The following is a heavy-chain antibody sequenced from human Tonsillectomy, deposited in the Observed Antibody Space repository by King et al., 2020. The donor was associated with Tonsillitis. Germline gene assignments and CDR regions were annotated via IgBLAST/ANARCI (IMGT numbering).Heavy chain of an antibody. J-gene: IGHJ3*02. CDR3: ASLTSRIAAAGPIDAFDI. V-gene: IGHV4-39*07. Sequence: QLQESGPGLVKPSATLSLTCTVSGGSISSSSYYWGWIRQPPGKGLEWIGSIYYSGSTYYNPSLKSRVTISVDTSKNQFSLKLSSVTAADTAVYYCASLTSRIAAAGPIDAFDIWGQGTMVTVSS. CDR1: GGSISSSSYY. CDR2: IYYSGST. D-gene: IGHD6-13*01.